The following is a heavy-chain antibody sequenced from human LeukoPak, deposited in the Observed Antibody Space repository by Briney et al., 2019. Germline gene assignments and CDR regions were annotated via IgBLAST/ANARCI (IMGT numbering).Heavy chain of an antibody. CDR1: GFTFSIYW. Sequence: GGSLRLSCAASGFTFSIYWMHWVRQAPGKGLVWVSRIISVGGSTSYTDSEKGRFTISRDNAKNTLYMQMNSLRAEDTAVYYCARRSAAKEAFDIWGQGTKVTVSS. D-gene: IGHD6-25*01. CDR3: ARRSAAKEAFDI. J-gene: IGHJ3*02. V-gene: IGHV3-74*01. CDR2: IISVGGST.